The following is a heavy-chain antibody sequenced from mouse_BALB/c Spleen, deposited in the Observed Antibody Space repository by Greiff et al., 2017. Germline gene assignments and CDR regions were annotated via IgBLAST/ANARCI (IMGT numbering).Heavy chain of an antibody. CDR1: GFTFTDYY. J-gene: IGHJ4*01. CDR2: ISNKANGYTT. CDR3: ARDGYDAMDY. V-gene: IGHV7-3*02. Sequence: EVKLVESGGGLVQPGGSLRLSCATSGFTFTDYYMSWVRQPPGKALEWLGFISNKANGYTTEYSASVKGRFTISRDNSQSILYLQMNTLRAEDSATYYCARDGYDAMDYWGQGTSVTVSS.